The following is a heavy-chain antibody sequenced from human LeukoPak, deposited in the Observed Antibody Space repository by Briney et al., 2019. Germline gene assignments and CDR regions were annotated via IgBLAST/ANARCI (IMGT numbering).Heavy chain of an antibody. CDR1: GFTFSNYW. J-gene: IGHJ4*02. CDR2: IKQDGSEK. CDR3: ARDQRGYSYGYDDY. Sequence: PGGSLRLSCAASGFTFSNYWMSWVRQAPGKGLEWVANIKQDGSEKYYVDSVKGRFTISRDNAKNSLYLQMNSLRAEDTAIYYCARDQRGYSYGYDDYWGQGTLVTASS. V-gene: IGHV3-7*01. D-gene: IGHD5-18*01.